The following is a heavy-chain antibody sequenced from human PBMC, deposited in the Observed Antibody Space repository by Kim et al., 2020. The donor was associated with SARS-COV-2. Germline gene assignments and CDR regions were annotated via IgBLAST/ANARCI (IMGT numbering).Heavy chain of an antibody. CDR3: ARGPTVTTMRY. Sequence: SETLSLTCTVSGGSISSYYWSWIRQPPGKGLEWIGYIYYSGSTNYNPSLKSRVTISVDTSKNQFSLKLSSVTAADTAVYYCARGPTVTTMRYWGQGTLVTVSS. D-gene: IGHD4-17*01. J-gene: IGHJ4*02. CDR2: IYYSGST. V-gene: IGHV4-59*13. CDR1: GGSISSYY.